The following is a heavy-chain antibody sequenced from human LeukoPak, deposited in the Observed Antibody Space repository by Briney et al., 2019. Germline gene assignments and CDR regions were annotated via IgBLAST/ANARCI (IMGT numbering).Heavy chain of an antibody. J-gene: IGHJ4*02. V-gene: IGHV3-7*01. Sequence: PGGSLRLSCAGSGFIFNNYWMGWVRQAPGKGLQWVASIIGEGHERHYVDPVKGRFTISRDNAKNSLFLQMDSLRVEDTAVYYCVRDLGGCSGDCHPYWGQGVLVTVSS. CDR3: VRDLGGCSGDCHPY. CDR2: IIGEGHER. D-gene: IGHD2-21*01. CDR1: GFIFNNYW.